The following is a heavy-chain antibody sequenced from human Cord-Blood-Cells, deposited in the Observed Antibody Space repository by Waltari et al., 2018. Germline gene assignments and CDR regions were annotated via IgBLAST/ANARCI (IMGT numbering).Heavy chain of an antibody. J-gene: IGHJ6*02. D-gene: IGHD6-6*01. CDR3: ARTDSSSSGFYYYGMDV. CDR2: ISAYNGNT. Sequence: QVQLVQSGAEVKKPGASVKVSCKASGYTFTSYGISWVRQAPGQGLEWMGWISAYNGNTNYAQKLEGRVPMTTDTYTSTAYMELRSLRSDDTAVYYCARTDSSSSGFYYYGMDVWGQGTTVTVSS. V-gene: IGHV1-18*01. CDR1: GYTFTSYG.